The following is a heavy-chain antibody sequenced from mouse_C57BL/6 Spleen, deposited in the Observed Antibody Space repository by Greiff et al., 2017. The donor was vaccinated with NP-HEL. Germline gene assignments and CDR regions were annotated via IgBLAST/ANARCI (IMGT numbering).Heavy chain of an antibody. V-gene: IGHV1-81*01. CDR3: ARAGGSSYSYAMDY. CDR2: IDPRSGNT. D-gene: IGHD1-1*01. Sequence: VQLQQSGAELVMPGASVKLSCKASGYTFTSYWMHWVKQRPGQGLEWIGEIDPRSGNTYYNEKFKGKATLTADKSSSTAYMELRSLTSEDSAVYFCARAGGSSYSYAMDYWGQGTSVTVSS. CDR1: GYTFTSYW. J-gene: IGHJ4*01.